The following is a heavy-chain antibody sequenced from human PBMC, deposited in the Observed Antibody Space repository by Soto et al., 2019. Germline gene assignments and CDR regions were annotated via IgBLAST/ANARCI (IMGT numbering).Heavy chain of an antibody. J-gene: IGHJ5*02. CDR3: ARSGDSTSYPMDL. Sequence: ASVKVSCKASGYTFTNYYMHWVRQAPGQGLEWMGWMNPRSGGTKYSQAFQDRVTITRDASVSTAYMELTSLRHGDTAVYFCARSGDSTSYPMDLWGPGTLVTVSS. CDR1: GYTFTNYY. CDR2: MNPRSGGT. D-gene: IGHD2-21*02. V-gene: IGHV1-2*02.